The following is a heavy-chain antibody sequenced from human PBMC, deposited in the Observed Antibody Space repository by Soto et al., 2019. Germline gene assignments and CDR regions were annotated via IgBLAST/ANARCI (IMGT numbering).Heavy chain of an antibody. V-gene: IGHV3-30-3*01. D-gene: IGHD6-13*01. Sequence: QVQLVESGGGVVQPGRSLRLSCAASGFTFSSYAMHWVRQAPGKGLEWVAVISYDGSNKYYADSVKGRFTISRDNSKNTLYLQMNSLRAEDTAVYYRARAQYSSSWQLDYWGQGTLVTVSS. CDR1: GFTFSSYA. CDR2: ISYDGSNK. CDR3: ARAQYSSSWQLDY. J-gene: IGHJ4*02.